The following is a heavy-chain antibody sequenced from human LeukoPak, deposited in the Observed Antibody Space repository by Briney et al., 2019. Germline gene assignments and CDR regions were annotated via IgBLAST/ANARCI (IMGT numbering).Heavy chain of an antibody. CDR3: ARDGSLDH. CDR1: GYTFTGYY. J-gene: IGHJ4*02. V-gene: IGHV1-2*02. Sequence: ASVKVSCKASGYTFTGYYMHWVRQAPGQGLEWMGWINPNSGGTNPAQKFQGRVTMTRDTSITTTYMELSRLRSDDTAVYYCARDGSLDHWGQGTLVTVSS. D-gene: IGHD2-15*01. CDR2: INPNSGGT.